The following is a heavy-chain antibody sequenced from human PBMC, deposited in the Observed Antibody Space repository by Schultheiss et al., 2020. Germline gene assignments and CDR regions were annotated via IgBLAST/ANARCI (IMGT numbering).Heavy chain of an antibody. CDR2: FSGHDGRT. D-gene: IGHD2-2*01. CDR1: GFTFSSYA. J-gene: IGHJ5*02. Sequence: LSLTCAASGFTFSSYAMSWVRQAPGKGLEWVSTFSGHDGRTFYADSVKGRFTISRDISKNTLYLQMNSLRAEDTAVYYCARDGGIVVVPAAKTFDPWGQGTLVTVSS. V-gene: IGHV3-23*01. CDR3: ARDGGIVVVPAAKTFDP.